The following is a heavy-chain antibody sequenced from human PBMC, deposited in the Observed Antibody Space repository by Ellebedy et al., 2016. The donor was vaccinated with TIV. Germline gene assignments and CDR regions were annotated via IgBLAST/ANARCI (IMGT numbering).Heavy chain of an antibody. CDR1: GGSLNNYF. J-gene: IGHJ4*02. V-gene: IGHV4-59*12. D-gene: IGHD3-3*01. Sequence: SETLSLXXTVPGGSLNNYFWSWIRQPPGKGLEWIGYIYYSGNTNYNPSLKSRVTMSVDTSKNHFSLKLNSMTAADTSVYYCARDGVEWMLPDSWGQGTLVTVSS. CDR3: ARDGVEWMLPDS. CDR2: IYYSGNT.